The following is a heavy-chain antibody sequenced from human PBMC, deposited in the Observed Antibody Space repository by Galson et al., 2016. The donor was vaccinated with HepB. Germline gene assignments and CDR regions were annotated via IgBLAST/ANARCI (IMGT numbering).Heavy chain of an antibody. J-gene: IGHJ6*03. D-gene: IGHD5/OR15-5a*01. CDR1: GFSFSSYS. CDR2: ISSTNSPTI. CDR3: ARGVGPAYMDV. Sequence: SLRLSCAASGFSFSSYSMNWVRQAPGKGLEWISYISSTNSPTIYCADSVKGRFTISRDNAKNSLYLQMNSLRDEDTAVYYCARGVGPAYMDVWGNGTTVTVSS. V-gene: IGHV3-48*02.